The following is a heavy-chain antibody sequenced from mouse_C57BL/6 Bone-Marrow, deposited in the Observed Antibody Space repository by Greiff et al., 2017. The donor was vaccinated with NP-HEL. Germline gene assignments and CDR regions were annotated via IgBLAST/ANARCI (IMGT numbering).Heavy chain of an antibody. CDR2: ILPGSGST. V-gene: IGHV1-9*01. CDR3: ARKVVARYWYFDV. Sequence: QVQLQQSGAELMKPGASVKLSCKATGYTFTGYWIAWVKQRPGHGLEWIGEILPGSGSTTYNEKFKGKATFTADTSSNTAYMQLSSLTTEDSAIYYCARKVVARYWYFDVWGTGTTVTVSS. J-gene: IGHJ1*03. CDR1: GYTFTGYW. D-gene: IGHD1-1*01.